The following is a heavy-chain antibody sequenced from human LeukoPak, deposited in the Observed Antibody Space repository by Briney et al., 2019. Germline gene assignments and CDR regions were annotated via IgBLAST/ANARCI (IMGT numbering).Heavy chain of an antibody. CDR2: IYPGDSDT. Sequence: GESLKITCKGSEYSFTNYWIGWVRQMPGKGLEWMGIIYPGDSDTRYSPSFQGQVTISADKSISTAYLQWSSLKASDTAMYFCATYAGSYSKYFQHWGQGTLVTVSS. J-gene: IGHJ1*01. V-gene: IGHV5-51*01. CDR3: ATYAGSYSKYFQH. CDR1: EYSFTNYW. D-gene: IGHD3-10*01.